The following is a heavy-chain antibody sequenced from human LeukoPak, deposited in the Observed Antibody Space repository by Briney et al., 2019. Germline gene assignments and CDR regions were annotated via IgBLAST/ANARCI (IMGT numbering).Heavy chain of an antibody. J-gene: IGHJ4*02. CDR1: GFTFSSYA. CDR2: ISYDGSNK. Sequence: AGGSLRLSCAASGFTFSSYAMHWVRQAPGKGLEWVAVISYDGSNKYYADSVKGRFTISRDNSKNTLYLQMNSLRAEDTAGYYCARGRPDSSGWYFDYWGPGTLVTVSS. D-gene: IGHD6-19*01. V-gene: IGHV3-30*01. CDR3: ARGRPDSSGWYFDY.